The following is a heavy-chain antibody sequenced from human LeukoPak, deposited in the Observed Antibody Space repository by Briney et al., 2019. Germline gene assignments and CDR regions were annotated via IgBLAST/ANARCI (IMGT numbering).Heavy chain of an antibody. Sequence: SETLSLTCAVSGGSISSSNWWSWVRQPPGKGLEWIGEIYHSGSTNYNPSLKSRVTISVDKSKNQFSLKLSSVTAADTAVYYCAREGYYYDCSGTFDYWGQGTLVTVSS. V-gene: IGHV4-4*02. J-gene: IGHJ4*02. CDR1: GGSISSSNW. CDR2: IYHSGST. D-gene: IGHD3-22*01. CDR3: AREGYYYDCSGTFDY.